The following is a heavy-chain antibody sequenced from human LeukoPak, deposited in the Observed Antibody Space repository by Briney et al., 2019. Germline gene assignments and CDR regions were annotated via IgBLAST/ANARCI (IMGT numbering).Heavy chain of an antibody. D-gene: IGHD3-10*01. CDR2: HYDSGST. CDR1: SGPFYSYY. Sequence: SETLSLTCTVSSGPFYSYYWSWIRQAPGKGLEWIGYHYDSGSTHYNPSLKSRVTISLDTSKNQFSLKLSSVTAADTAVYYCARRPSGFDYWGQGTLVTVSS. CDR3: ARRPSGFDY. V-gene: IGHV4-59*08. J-gene: IGHJ4*02.